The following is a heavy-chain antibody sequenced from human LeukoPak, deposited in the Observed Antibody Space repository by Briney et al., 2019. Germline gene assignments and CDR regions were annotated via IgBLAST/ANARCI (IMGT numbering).Heavy chain of an antibody. V-gene: IGHV3-23*01. Sequence: PGGPLRLSCAASGFTFSSYAMSWVRQAPGKGLEWVSAISGSGGSTYYADSVKGRFTISRDNSKNTLYLQMNSLRAEDTAVYYCAKGSPGRTQWLAYFDYWGQGTLVTVSS. CDR2: ISGSGGST. CDR3: AKGSPGRTQWLAYFDY. J-gene: IGHJ4*02. D-gene: IGHD6-19*01. CDR1: GFTFSSYA.